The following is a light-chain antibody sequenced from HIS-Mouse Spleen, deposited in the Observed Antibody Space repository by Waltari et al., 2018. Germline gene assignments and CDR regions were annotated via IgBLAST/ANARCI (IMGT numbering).Light chain of an antibody. V-gene: IGLV2-11*01. Sequence: QSALPQPRSVSGSPGQSVTIPCTGTSSAVGGYNYVSWYQQHPGKAPKLMIYDVSKRPSGVPDRFSGSKSGNTASLTISGLQAEDEADYYCCSYAGSYTGVFGTGTKVTVL. CDR1: SSAVGGYNY. CDR3: CSYAGSYTGV. CDR2: DVS. J-gene: IGLJ1*01.